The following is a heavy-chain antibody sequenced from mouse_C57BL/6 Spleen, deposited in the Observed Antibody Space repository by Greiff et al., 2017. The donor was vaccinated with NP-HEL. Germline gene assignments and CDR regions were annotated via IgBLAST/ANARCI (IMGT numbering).Heavy chain of an antibody. D-gene: IGHD1-1*02. CDR1: GYAFSSYW. V-gene: IGHV1-80*01. CDR2: IYPGDGDT. J-gene: IGHJ1*03. CDR3: ARAAGYYVRYVDV. Sequence: VQLQQSGAELVKPGASVKISCKASGYAFSSYWMNWVKQRPGKGLEWIGQIYPGDGDTNYNGKFKGKATLTADESSSTAYMQLDSLTSEDSAVYSCARAAGYYVRYVDVWGTGTTVTVSS.